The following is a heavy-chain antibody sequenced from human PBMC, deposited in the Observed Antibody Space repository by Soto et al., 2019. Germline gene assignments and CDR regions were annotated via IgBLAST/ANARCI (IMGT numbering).Heavy chain of an antibody. J-gene: IGHJ4*02. D-gene: IGHD3-3*01. CDR2: IIPIFGTA. CDR1: GGTLSSYA. Sequence: GSSVKVSCKASGGTLSSYAISWLRPAPAQGLEWMGGIIPIFGTANYAQKFQGRVTITADESTSTAYMELSSLRSEDTAVYYCAIVHGITRYFVFWGKRTLVSVS. V-gene: IGHV1-69*13. CDR3: AIVHGITRYFVF.